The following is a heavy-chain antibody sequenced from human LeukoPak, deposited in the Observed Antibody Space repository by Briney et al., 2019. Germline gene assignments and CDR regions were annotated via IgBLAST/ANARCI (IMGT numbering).Heavy chain of an antibody. D-gene: IGHD3-10*01. CDR1: GVSISSYY. CDR2: IYYSGST. CDR3: ARDRGGSGSQDYYYYGMDV. Sequence: SETLSLTCTVSGVSISSYYWSWIRQPPGKGLEWLGYIYYSGSTNYNPSLKSRVTISVDTSKNQFSLKLSSVTAADTAVYYCARDRGGSGSQDYYYYGMDVWGKGTTVTVSS. J-gene: IGHJ6*04. V-gene: IGHV4-59*01.